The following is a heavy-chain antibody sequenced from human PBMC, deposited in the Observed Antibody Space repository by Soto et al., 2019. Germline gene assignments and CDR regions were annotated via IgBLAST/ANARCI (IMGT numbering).Heavy chain of an antibody. Sequence: GASVKVSCKASGYTFTGYYMHWVRQAPGQGLEWMGWINPNSGGTNYAQKFQGWVTMTRDTSISTAYMELSSLRSDDTAVYYCARDSQPLRYFDFFQHPYYYHDY. CDR2: INPNSGGT. J-gene: IGHJ6*03. V-gene: IGHV1-2*04. CDR1: GYTFTGYY. CDR3: ARDSQPLRYFDFFQHPYYYHDY. D-gene: IGHD3-9*01.